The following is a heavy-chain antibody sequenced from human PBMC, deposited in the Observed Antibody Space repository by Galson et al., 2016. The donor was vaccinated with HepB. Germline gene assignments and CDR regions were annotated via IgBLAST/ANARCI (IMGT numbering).Heavy chain of an antibody. CDR1: GFTFHDYT. Sequence: SLRLSCAASGFTFHDYTMHWVRQAPGKGLEWVSLLNGDRKKTYYADSVRGRFTISRDNSRNTLSLQMNSLRGEDSAVYYCAKFRGYSYDRFDSWGQGTLVTVSS. V-gene: IGHV3-43*01. CDR2: LNGDRKKT. J-gene: IGHJ4*02. CDR3: AKFRGYSYDRFDS. D-gene: IGHD5-18*01.